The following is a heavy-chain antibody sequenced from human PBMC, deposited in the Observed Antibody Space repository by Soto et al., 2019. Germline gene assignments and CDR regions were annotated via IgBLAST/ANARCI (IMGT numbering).Heavy chain of an antibody. V-gene: IGHV3-23*01. CDR3: ARGPAIDYGMDV. D-gene: IGHD3-22*01. CDR1: GFTLSSYA. Sequence: PGGSLRLSCAASGFTLSSYAMSWVRQAPGKGLEWVSAISGSGGSTYYADSVKGRFTISRDNSKNTLYLQMNSLRAEDTAVYYCARGPAIDYGMDVWGQGTTVTVSS. CDR2: ISGSGGST. J-gene: IGHJ6*02.